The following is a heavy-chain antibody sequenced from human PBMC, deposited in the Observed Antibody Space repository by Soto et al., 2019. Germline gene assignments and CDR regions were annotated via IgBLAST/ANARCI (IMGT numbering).Heavy chain of an antibody. CDR2: ISYDGSNK. V-gene: IGHV3-30-3*01. CDR3: ARAGYYYDSSGYYDFDY. J-gene: IGHJ4*02. CDR1: GFTFSSYA. Sequence: QVQLVESGGGVVQPGRSLRLSCAASGFTFSSYAMHWVRQAPGKGLEWVAVISYDGSNKYYADSVKGRFTISRDNSKNTLYLQMNSLRAEDTAVYYCARAGYYYDSSGYYDFDYWGQGTLVTVSS. D-gene: IGHD3-22*01.